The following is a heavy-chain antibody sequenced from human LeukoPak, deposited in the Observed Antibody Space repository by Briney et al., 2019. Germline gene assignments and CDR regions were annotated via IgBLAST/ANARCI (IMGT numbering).Heavy chain of an antibody. CDR1: GFTFRDYY. D-gene: IGHD5-18*01. V-gene: IGHV3-11*04. CDR3: ARDQPIGYNYGYPFDN. J-gene: IGHJ4*02. Sequence: GGSLRLSCAASGFTFRDYYMSWIRQAPGKGREWVSYISSSGSTIYYADSVKGRFTISRDNAKNSLYLQMNNLRVEDTAVYYCARDQPIGYNYGYPFDNWGQGTLVTVSS. CDR2: ISSSGSTI.